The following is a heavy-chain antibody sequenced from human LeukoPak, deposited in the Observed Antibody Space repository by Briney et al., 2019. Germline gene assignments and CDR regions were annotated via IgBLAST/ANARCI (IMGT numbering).Heavy chain of an antibody. J-gene: IGHJ3*01. CDR2: IKQDGSEK. CDR1: GFTFSSYW. CDR3: APDLELRPHPL. V-gene: IGHV3-7*01. D-gene: IGHD1-7*01. Sequence: GGSLRLSCAASGFTFSSYWMSWVRQAPGKGLEWVANIKQDGSEKYYVDSVKGRFTISRDNAKNSLYLQMNSLRAEDTAVYYWAPDLELRPHPLWGQGTMVPVFS.